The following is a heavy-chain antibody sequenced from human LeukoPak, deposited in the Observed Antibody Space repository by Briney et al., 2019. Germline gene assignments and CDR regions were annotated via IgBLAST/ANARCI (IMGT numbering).Heavy chain of an antibody. CDR3: ARPGPDAFDI. Sequence: GGSLRLSCAASGFTFSSYNMNWVRQAPGKGLEWVSSISSSSGYIYYADSVMGRFTISRDNAKNTLYLQMNSLRAEDTAVYYCARPGPDAFDIWGQGTMVTVSS. CDR1: GFTFSSYN. J-gene: IGHJ3*02. CDR2: ISSSSGYI. V-gene: IGHV3-21*01.